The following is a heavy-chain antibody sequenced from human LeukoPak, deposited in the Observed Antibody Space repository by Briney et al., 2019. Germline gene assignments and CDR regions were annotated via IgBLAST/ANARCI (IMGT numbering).Heavy chain of an antibody. D-gene: IGHD6-19*01. Sequence: GGSLRLSCAASGFTFSSYGMHWVRQAPGKGLEWASVIYSGGSTYYADSVKGRFTISRDNSKNTLYLQTNSLRAEDTAVYYCARAISSGWYGAYFDYWGQGTLVTVSS. CDR1: GFTFSSYG. CDR2: IYSGGST. V-gene: IGHV3-53*01. J-gene: IGHJ4*02. CDR3: ARAISSGWYGAYFDY.